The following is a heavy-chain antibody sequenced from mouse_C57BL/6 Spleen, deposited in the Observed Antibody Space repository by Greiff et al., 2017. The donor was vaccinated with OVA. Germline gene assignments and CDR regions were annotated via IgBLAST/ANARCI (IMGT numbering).Heavy chain of an antibody. CDR1: GFTFSSYG. J-gene: IGHJ4*01. V-gene: IGHV5-6*01. D-gene: IGHD2-4*01. Sequence: EVQRVESGGDLVKPGGSLKLSCAASGFTFSSYGMSWVRQTPDKRLEWVATISSGGSYTYYPDSVKGRFTISRDNAKNTLYLQMSSLKSEDTAMYYCARGDYDYAMDYWGQGTTVTVSS. CDR3: ARGDYDYAMDY. CDR2: ISSGGSYT.